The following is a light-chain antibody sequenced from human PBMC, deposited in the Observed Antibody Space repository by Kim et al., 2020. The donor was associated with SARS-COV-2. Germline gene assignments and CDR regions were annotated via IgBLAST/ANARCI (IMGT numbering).Light chain of an antibody. CDR2: GAS. V-gene: IGKV3-20*01. CDR1: QSVSSSY. Sequence: EIVLTQSPGTLSLSPGERATLSGRASQSVSSSYLAWYQQKPGQAPRLLIYGASSRATGIPDRFSGSGSGTDFTLTISRLEPEDFAVYYCQQYGSSPGTFGGETKVDIK. CDR3: QQYGSSPGT. J-gene: IGKJ4*01.